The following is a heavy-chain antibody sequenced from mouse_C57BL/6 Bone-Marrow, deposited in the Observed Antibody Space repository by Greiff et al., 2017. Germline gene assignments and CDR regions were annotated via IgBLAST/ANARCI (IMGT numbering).Heavy chain of an antibody. CDR1: GFTFSDYG. CDR3: ARLRSYFDY. J-gene: IGHJ2*01. D-gene: IGHD1-1*01. V-gene: IGHV5-17*01. Sequence: EVKLVESGGGLVKPGGSLTLSCAASGFTFSDYGMHWVRQAPEKGLEWVAYISSGSSTIYYADTVKGRFTISRDNAKNTLFLQMTSLRSKNTAIYYCARLRSYFDYWGQGTTLTVSS. CDR2: ISSGSSTI.